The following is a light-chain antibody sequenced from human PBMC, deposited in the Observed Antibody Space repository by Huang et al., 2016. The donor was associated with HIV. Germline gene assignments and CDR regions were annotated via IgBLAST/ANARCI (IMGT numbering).Light chain of an antibody. CDR1: QSIRNH. Sequence: DIKVTKSPASLSASEGDRVTITCRAGQSIRNHLNWYQQKQGKAPRLLIYSASTLPSGVPSRFSGSGSGTDFNLNISSLQPEDFATYYCQQSYSLPITFGQGTRLDIK. J-gene: IGKJ5*01. CDR3: QQSYSLPIT. CDR2: SAS. V-gene: IGKV1-39*01.